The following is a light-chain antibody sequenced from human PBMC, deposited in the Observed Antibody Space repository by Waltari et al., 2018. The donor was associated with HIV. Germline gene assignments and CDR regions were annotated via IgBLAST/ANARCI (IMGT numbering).Light chain of an antibody. CDR3: ATWDDSLNGVV. CDR1: SSTIGSNP. V-gene: IGLV1-44*01. J-gene: IGLJ2*01. CDR2: SNN. Sequence: QSVLTQPPSASATPGQRVPISCSGSSSTIGSNPVNWSPHLPGTAPKVLIYSNNQRPSEVPDRFSGSKSGTSVSLAISGLQSEDEADYYCATWDDSLNGVVFGGGTKLTV.